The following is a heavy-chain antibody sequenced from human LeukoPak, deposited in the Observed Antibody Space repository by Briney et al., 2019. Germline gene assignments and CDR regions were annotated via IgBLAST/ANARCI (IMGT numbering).Heavy chain of an antibody. D-gene: IGHD2-21*02. J-gene: IGHJ4*02. V-gene: IGHV4-39*01. CDR3: ARHDRFVVVTAIDY. CDR1: GGSISSSSYY. CDR2: IYYSGST. Sequence: SETLSLTCTVSGGSISSSSYYWGWIRQPPGKGLGWIGSIYYSGSTYYNPSLKSRVTISVDTSKNQFSLKLSSVTAADTAVYYCARHDRFVVVTAIDYWGQGTLVTVSS.